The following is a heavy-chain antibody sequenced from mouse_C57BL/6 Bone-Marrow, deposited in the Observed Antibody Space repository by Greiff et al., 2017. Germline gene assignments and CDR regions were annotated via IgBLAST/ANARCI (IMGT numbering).Heavy chain of an antibody. CDR3: AREYYGSSSWFAY. V-gene: IGHV1-50*01. D-gene: IGHD1-1*01. J-gene: IGHJ3*01. CDR1: GYTFTSYW. Sequence: QVQLQQPGAELVKPGASVKLSCKASGYTFTSYWMQRVKQRPGQGLEWIGEIDPSDSYTNYNQKFKGKATLTVDTSSSTAYMQLSSLTSEDSAVYYCAREYYGSSSWFAYWGQGTLVTVSA. CDR2: IDPSDSYT.